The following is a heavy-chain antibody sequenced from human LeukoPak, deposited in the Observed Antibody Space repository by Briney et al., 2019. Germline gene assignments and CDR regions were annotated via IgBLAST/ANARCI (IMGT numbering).Heavy chain of an antibody. CDR3: AKERGMLLQRYYFDY. CDR2: SSDSGCST. V-gene: IGHV3-23*01. Sequence: GGPLRLSCAASGFTFRGYAMSWAPRAPGRGGGWVSVSSDSGCSTYYPDSVKGRFTISRDNSNNTLYLQMNSLRAEDTAVYYCAKERGMLLQRYYFDYWGQGTLVTVSS. J-gene: IGHJ4*02. CDR1: GFTFRGYA. D-gene: IGHD2-8*01.